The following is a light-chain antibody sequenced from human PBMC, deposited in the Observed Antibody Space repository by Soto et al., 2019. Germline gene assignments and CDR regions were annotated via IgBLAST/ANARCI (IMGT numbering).Light chain of an antibody. CDR1: QSVNSSY. Sequence: EIVMTQSPATLSLSPGERATLSCGASQSVNSSYLAWYQQKPGLAPRLLIYDASSSATGIPDRFSGSGSGPDFTLTLSRLETEDCAVYYFQQDGTSPYTFGQGTKLEI. CDR2: DAS. J-gene: IGKJ2*01. CDR3: QQDGTSPYT. V-gene: IGKV3D-20*01.